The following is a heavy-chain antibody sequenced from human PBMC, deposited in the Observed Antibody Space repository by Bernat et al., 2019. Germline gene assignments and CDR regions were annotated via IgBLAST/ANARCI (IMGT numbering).Heavy chain of an antibody. CDR3: ARGSEESVKYYYGAVSYYLWDY. Sequence: EVQLVESGGGLVKPGGSLRLSCAASGFTFSSYSMNWVRQAPGKGLEWVSSISSSSSYIYYADSVKGRFTISRDNAKNSLYLQMNSLRAEDTAVYYCARGSEESVKYYYGAVSYYLWDYWGQGTLVTVSS. CDR1: GFTFSSYS. CDR2: ISSSSSYI. J-gene: IGHJ4*02. V-gene: IGHV3-21*01. D-gene: IGHD3-10*01.